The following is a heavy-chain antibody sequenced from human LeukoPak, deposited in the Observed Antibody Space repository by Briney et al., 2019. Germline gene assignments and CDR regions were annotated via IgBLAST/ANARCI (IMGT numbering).Heavy chain of an antibody. CDR3: ARRTVLHGMDV. CDR2: IYYSGST. V-gene: IGHV4-31*03. CDR1: GGSISSGGYY. Sequence: PSETLSLTCTVSGGSISSGGYYWSWIRQHPGKGLEWIGYIYYSGSTYYNPSLKSRVTISVDTSKNQFSLKLSSVTAADTAVYYCARRTVLHGMDVWGQGTTVTVSS. J-gene: IGHJ6*02. D-gene: IGHD3/OR15-3a*01.